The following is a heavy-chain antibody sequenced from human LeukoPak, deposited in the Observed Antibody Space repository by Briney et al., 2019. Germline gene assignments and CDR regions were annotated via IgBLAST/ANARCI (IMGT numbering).Heavy chain of an antibody. V-gene: IGHV4-39*01. D-gene: IGHD2-15*01. J-gene: IGHJ4*02. Sequence: PSETLSLTCTVSGGSVSSSFYYWGWIRQPPGKGLEWIGSLYYSGSTHYNPSLKSRVTMSVDTSKNQFSLKLGPVTAADTAVYFCASAATYSVDYWGQGTLVTVSS. CDR1: GGSVSSSFYY. CDR2: LYYSGST. CDR3: ASAATYSVDY.